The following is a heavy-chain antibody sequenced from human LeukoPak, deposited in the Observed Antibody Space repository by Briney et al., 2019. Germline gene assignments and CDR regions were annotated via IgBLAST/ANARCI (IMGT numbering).Heavy chain of an antibody. CDR3: AKERTSEGYFDY. Sequence: PGGSLRLSCAASRFTFSTYAMSWVRKAPGKGLEWVPAIRSSGGRAYYADSVKGRFTISRDNSKNTLYLQMNSLRAEDTAVYYCAKERTSEGYFDYWGQGTLVTVSS. CDR2: IRSSGGRA. J-gene: IGHJ4*02. V-gene: IGHV3-23*01. CDR1: RFTFSTYA.